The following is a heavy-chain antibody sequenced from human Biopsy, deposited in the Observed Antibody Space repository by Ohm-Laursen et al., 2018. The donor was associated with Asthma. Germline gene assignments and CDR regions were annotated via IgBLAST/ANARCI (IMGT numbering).Heavy chain of an antibody. J-gene: IGHJ1*01. D-gene: IGHD4-17*01. Sequence: SLRLSCSASGFSFHNYPMHWVRQAPGKGLEWVAVISYDGSDKYYADSVKGRFTISRDNSKNTLYLQMNSLRAEDTAVYYCAKGHGDYVFPYFQHWGQGTLVTVSS. CDR1: GFSFHNYP. CDR2: ISYDGSDK. V-gene: IGHV3-30*04. CDR3: AKGHGDYVFPYFQH.